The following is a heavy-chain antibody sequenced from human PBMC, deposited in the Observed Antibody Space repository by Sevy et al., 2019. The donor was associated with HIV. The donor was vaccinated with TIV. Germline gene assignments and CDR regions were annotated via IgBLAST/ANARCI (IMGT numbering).Heavy chain of an antibody. D-gene: IGHD2-15*01. J-gene: IGHJ6*01. CDR3: ARDHPDKDGMDV. V-gene: IGHV3-30*02. Sequence: GGSLRLSCATSGFSFSWYDIQWVRQAPGKGLEWVACILYDGSKKYYGDSVKGRFTISRDNSKNTLYLQMNSLRVEDTAVYYCARDHPDKDGMDVWGQGTMVTVSS. CDR1: GFSFSWYD. CDR2: ILYDGSKK.